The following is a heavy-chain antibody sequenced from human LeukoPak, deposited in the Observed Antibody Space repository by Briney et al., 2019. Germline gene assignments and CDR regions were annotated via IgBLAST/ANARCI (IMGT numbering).Heavy chain of an antibody. CDR2: IYPSGST. J-gene: IGHJ5*02. D-gene: IGHD6-6*01. CDR3: ARSIATYGPTHNWFGL. CDR1: GGSISSYH. V-gene: IGHV4-4*07. Sequence: SETLSLTCTVSGGSISSYHWSWIRQSAGKGLEWIGRIYPSGSTNYNPSLESRVTMSIDTSRNQFSLKLNSVTAADTAVYYCARSIATYGPTHNWFGLWGQGILVTVSS.